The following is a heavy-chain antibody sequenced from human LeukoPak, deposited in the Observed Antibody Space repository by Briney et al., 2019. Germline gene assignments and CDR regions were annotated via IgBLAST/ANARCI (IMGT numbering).Heavy chain of an antibody. J-gene: IGHJ3*02. Sequence: GASVKVSCKXSGYTFTSYYMHWVRQAPGQGLEWMGTINPSGGSTSYAQKFQGRVTMTRDTSTSTVYMELSSLRSEDTAVYYCARGVVTATQHDAFDIWGQGTMVTVSS. CDR2: INPSGGST. D-gene: IGHD2-21*02. CDR3: ARGVVTATQHDAFDI. V-gene: IGHV1-46*01. CDR1: GYTFTSYY.